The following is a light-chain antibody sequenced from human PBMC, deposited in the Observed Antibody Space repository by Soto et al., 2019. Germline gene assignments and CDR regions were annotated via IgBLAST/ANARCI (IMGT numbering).Light chain of an antibody. CDR1: QSISSW. Sequence: DIQMTQSPSTLSASVGDRVTITCRASQSISSWLAWYQQKPGKAPKLLIYDASSLESGVPSRFSGSGSGTEFTLTISSLQPDDFATYYCQQYNSYLHTFGGGTKVDIK. J-gene: IGKJ4*01. CDR2: DAS. CDR3: QQYNSYLHT. V-gene: IGKV1-5*01.